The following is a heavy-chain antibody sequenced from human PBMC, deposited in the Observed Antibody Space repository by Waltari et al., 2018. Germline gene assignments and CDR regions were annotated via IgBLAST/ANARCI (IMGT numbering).Heavy chain of an antibody. CDR1: GVTFGQFG. Sequence: QVPLVESGGGVVQPGGSLRLSCEASGVTFGQFGMHWVRQAPGKGLEWVAVIWFDGSNKYYADSVKGRFTISRDNSKNTVYLEMNSLRAEDTATYYCAKGDTSDPFQYWGQGTLVTVSP. CDR3: AKGDTSDPFQY. V-gene: IGHV3-30*02. J-gene: IGHJ1*01. CDR2: IWFDGSNK. D-gene: IGHD3-22*01.